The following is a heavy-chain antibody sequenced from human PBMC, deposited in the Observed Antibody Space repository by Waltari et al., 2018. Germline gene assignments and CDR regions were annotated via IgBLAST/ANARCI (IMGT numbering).Heavy chain of an antibody. CDR1: GGSISSHY. Sequence: QVQLQESGPGLVKPSETLSLTCTVSGGSISSHYWSWIRQPPGKGLEWIGYIYSSGSTNYNPSLKSRVTISVDTSKNQFSLKLSSVTAADTAVYYCARDLGYSGYDLGYWGQGTLVTVSS. V-gene: IGHV4-59*11. D-gene: IGHD5-12*01. J-gene: IGHJ4*02. CDR3: ARDLGYSGYDLGY. CDR2: IYSSGST.